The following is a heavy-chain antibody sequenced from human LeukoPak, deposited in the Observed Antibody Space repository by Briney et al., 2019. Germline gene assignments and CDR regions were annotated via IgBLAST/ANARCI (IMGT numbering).Heavy chain of an antibody. CDR2: IYWDDDK. CDR3: AHRLPAAGNDGFDI. Sequence: SGPTLVKPTQTLTLTCTFSGLSVRTSGVGVGWIRQPPGKALEWLAVIYWDDDKRYSPSLKSRLTITKDTSKNQVVLTMTNMDPVDTATYYCAHRLPAAGNDGFDIWGQGTMVTVSS. V-gene: IGHV2-5*02. D-gene: IGHD6-13*01. CDR1: GLSVRTSGVG. J-gene: IGHJ3*02.